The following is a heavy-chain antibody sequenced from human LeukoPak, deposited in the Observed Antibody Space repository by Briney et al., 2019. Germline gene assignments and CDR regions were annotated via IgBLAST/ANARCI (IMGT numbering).Heavy chain of an antibody. CDR2: IYYSGST. V-gene: IGHV4-61*08. Sequence: PSQTLSLTCTVSGGSISSGDYYWSWIRQSPGKGLEWIGYIYYSGSTNYNPSLKSRVTISVDTSKNQFSLKLSSVTAADTAVYYCARDAARSSGLDYWGQGTLVTVSS. CDR3: ARDAARSSGLDY. D-gene: IGHD6-19*01. J-gene: IGHJ4*02. CDR1: GGSISSGDYY.